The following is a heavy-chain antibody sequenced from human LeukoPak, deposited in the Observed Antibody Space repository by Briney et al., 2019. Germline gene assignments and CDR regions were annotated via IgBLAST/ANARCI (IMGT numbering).Heavy chain of an antibody. CDR1: GFTFTNCA. V-gene: IGHV3-23*01. D-gene: IGHD2-2*01. Sequence: GGSLRLSCAASGFTFTNCAMSWVRQAPGKGLEWVSAISGSGGGTYYADSVKGRFTISRDNSKNMLFLQMNSLRAEDTAVYYCAKGRDSTSCYDNWGQGTLVTVSS. CDR3: AKGRDSTSCYDN. J-gene: IGHJ4*02. CDR2: ISGSGGGT.